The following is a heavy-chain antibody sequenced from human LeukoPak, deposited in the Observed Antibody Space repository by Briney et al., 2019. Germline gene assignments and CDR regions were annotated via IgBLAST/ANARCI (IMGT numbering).Heavy chain of an antibody. CDR2: INPSGGST. J-gene: IGHJ4*02. CDR3: ATEGAWGSSFDY. D-gene: IGHD7-27*01. CDR1: GYTFTSYY. V-gene: IGHV1-46*01. Sequence: GASVKVSCKASGYTFTSYYMHWVQQAPGQGLEWMGIINPSGGSTSYAQKFKGRVTMTRDTSTNTVYMELSSLRSEDTAVYYCATEGAWGSSFDYWGQGTLVTVSS.